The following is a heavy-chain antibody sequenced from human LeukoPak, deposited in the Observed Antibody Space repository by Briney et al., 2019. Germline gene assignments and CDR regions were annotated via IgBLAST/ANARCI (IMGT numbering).Heavy chain of an antibody. CDR3: ARRSEFDNTHYHYFDY. Sequence: SETLSLTCTVSGGSIDSRSYYWDWIRQAPGKGLEWIGTIYHSGSTEYNPSLESRVAIFVDTSKNQFSLILHSVAAADTAVYYCARRSEFDNTHYHYFDYWGQGALVTVPS. CDR1: GGSIDSRSYY. V-gene: IGHV4-39*01. J-gene: IGHJ4*02. CDR2: IYHSGST. D-gene: IGHD2-15*01.